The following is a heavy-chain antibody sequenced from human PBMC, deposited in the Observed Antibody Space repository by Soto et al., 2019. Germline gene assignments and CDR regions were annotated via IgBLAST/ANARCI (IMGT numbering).Heavy chain of an antibody. D-gene: IGHD3-3*01. CDR2: IYSGGST. CDR3: ACRYDLWSGPIDY. V-gene: IGHV3-66*01. Sequence: PGGSLRLSCAASGFTVSSNYMSWVRQAPGKGLEWVSVIYSGGSTYYADSVKGRFTISRDNSKNTLYLQMNSLRAEDTAVYYCACRYDLWSGPIDYWGQATLVTVSS. J-gene: IGHJ4*02. CDR1: GFTVSSNY.